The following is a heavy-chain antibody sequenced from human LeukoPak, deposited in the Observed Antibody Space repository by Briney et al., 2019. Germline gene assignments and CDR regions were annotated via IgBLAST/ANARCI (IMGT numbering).Heavy chain of an antibody. D-gene: IGHD2-2*01. CDR3: ARAPFIVVVPAAMGGSFFDY. J-gene: IGHJ4*02. CDR2: IYYSGST. CDR1: GGSISSYY. V-gene: IGHV4-59*01. Sequence: SETLSLTCTVSGGSISSYYWSWIRQPPGKGLEWIGYIYYSGSTNYNPSLKSRVTISVDTSKNQFSLKLSSVTAADTAVYYCARAPFIVVVPAAMGGSFFDYWGQGTLVTVSS.